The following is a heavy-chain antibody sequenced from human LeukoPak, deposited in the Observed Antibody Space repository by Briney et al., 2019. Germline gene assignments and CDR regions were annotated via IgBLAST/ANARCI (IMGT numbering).Heavy chain of an antibody. J-gene: IGHJ2*01. Sequence: ASVKVSCKASVYTFTDYYIHWVRQAPGHGLEWMGIINPSAGSTAYAQRFQGRVTLTRDTSTSTVYMDLTSLRSEDTAVYYCARGGRGIHTHFDLWGRGTLVTVSS. D-gene: IGHD1-26*01. CDR3: ARGGRGIHTHFDL. CDR2: INPSAGST. CDR1: VYTFTDYY. V-gene: IGHV1-46*01.